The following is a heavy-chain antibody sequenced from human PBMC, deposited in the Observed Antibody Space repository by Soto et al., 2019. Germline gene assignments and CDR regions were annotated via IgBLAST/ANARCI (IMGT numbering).Heavy chain of an antibody. Sequence: PSETLSLTCIVSGGSVSSGHYYWSWVRQPPGKGLEWIGYIYYSGTTNYNPSLKSRVTISLDKNQVSLKLMSVTAADTAVYYCARDVVRGVADNWFDPWGQGILVTVS. V-gene: IGHV4-61*01. CDR1: GGSVSSGHYY. J-gene: IGHJ5*02. D-gene: IGHD3-10*01. CDR2: IYYSGTT. CDR3: ARDVVRGVADNWFDP.